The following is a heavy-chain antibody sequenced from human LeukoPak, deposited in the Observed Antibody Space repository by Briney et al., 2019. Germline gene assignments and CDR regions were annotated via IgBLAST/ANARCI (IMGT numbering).Heavy chain of an antibody. J-gene: IGHJ4*02. D-gene: IGHD2-2*01. CDR2: IIPILGIA. CDR3: ARNVVVPAATSSFDY. V-gene: IGHV1-69*04. CDR1: GATVFSHA. Sequence: ASVKVSCKTSGATVFSHAISWGRKAPRQGIESMGSIIPILGIANYAQKFQGRVTITADKSTSTAYMELSSLRSEDTAVYYCARNVVVPAATSSFDYWGQGTLVTVSS.